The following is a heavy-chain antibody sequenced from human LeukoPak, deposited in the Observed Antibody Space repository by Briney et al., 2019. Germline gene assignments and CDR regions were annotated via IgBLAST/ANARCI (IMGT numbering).Heavy chain of an antibody. V-gene: IGHV5-51*01. CDR1: GYSFTSYW. D-gene: IGHD2-21*02. CDR3: ARNGLLAYCGGDCYYFDY. J-gene: IGHJ4*02. CDR2: IYPGDSDT. Sequence: GESLKISCKGSGYSFTSYWIGWVRQMPGKGLEWMGIIYPGDSDTRYSPSFQGQVTISADKSISTAYLQWSSLKASDTAMYYCARNGLLAYCGGDCYYFDYWGQGTLVTVSS.